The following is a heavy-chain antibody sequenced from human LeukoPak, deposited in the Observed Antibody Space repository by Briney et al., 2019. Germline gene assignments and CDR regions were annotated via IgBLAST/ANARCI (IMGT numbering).Heavy chain of an antibody. CDR3: ARASRAAAAPFDY. CDR1: GFTVSSNY. D-gene: IGHD6-13*01. V-gene: IGHV3-53*01. J-gene: IGHJ4*02. CDR2: IYSGGST. Sequence: GGSLRLSCAASGFTVSSNYMSWVRQAPGKGLEWVSVIYSGGSTYYADSVKGLFTISRDNSKNTLYLQVNSLRAEDTAVYYCARASRAAAAPFDYWGQGTLVTVSS.